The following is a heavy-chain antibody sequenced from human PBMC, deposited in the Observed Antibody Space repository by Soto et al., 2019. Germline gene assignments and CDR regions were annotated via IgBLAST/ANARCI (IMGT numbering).Heavy chain of an antibody. CDR1: GFTFSNYG. Sequence: GSLRLSCAASGFTFSNYGIHWVRQAPGKGLEWVAVISYDGSHKYFADSVKGRFTISRDNSKNTLYLQMNSLRAEDTAVYYCAKSYDSSGNDAFDIWGQGTMVTVSS. CDR2: ISYDGSHK. D-gene: IGHD3-22*01. CDR3: AKSYDSSGNDAFDI. V-gene: IGHV3-30*18. J-gene: IGHJ3*02.